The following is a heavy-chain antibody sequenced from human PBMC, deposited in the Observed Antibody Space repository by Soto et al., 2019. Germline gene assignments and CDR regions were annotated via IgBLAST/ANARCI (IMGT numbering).Heavy chain of an antibody. Sequence: QVLLQESGPGLVKPSQTLSLTCSVSGVSINSGGYYWSWIRHHPGKGLEWIGYIYYTGHTFYNPSLKSRVAMSLDTSKNQFSLKLSSVTAADTAVYYCARGSQLERDALDIWGQGTMVTVSS. V-gene: IGHV4-31*03. CDR1: GVSINSGGYY. J-gene: IGHJ3*02. D-gene: IGHD1-1*01. CDR2: IYYTGHT. CDR3: ARGSQLERDALDI.